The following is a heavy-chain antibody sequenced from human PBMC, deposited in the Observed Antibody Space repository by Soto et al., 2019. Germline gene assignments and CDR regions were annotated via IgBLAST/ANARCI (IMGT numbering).Heavy chain of an antibody. D-gene: IGHD2-21*01. J-gene: IGHJ2*01. CDR1: GFTFSSYG. CDR3: AKDCGGKNWYFDL. V-gene: IGHV3-30*18. Sequence: QVQLVESGGGVVQPGRSLRLSCAASGFTFSSYGMHWVRQAPGKGLEWVAVISYDGSNKYYADSVKGRFTISRDNSKNTLYLQMNSLRAEDTAVYYCAKDCGGKNWYFDLWGRGTLVTVSS. CDR2: ISYDGSNK.